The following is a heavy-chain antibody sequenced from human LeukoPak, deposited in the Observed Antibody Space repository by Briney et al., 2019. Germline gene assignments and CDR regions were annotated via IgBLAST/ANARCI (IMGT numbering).Heavy chain of an antibody. Sequence: GRSLRLSCAASGFTFSSYSMHWVREAPGKGLEWVAVIWYDGSNKYYADSVRGRFTISRDNSKNTLYLQMNSLRAEDTAVYYCARDMFDPWGQGTLVTVSS. V-gene: IGHV3-33*01. CDR2: IWYDGSNK. J-gene: IGHJ5*02. CDR1: GFTFSSYS. CDR3: ARDMFDP.